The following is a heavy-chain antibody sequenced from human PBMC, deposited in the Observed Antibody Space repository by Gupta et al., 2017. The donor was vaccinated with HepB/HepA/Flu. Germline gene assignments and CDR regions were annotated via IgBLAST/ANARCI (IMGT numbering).Heavy chain of an antibody. CDR1: GYTFTRYA. CDR2: INTGNGNT. CDR3: ARPTTVTTYGAFDI. D-gene: IGHD4-17*01. Sequence: QVQLVQSGAEVRKPGASVKVSCKASGYTFTRYAIPWVRQAPGQRPEWMGWINTGNGNTRYSQKFQGRVTITRDTSASTVYMDLSSLRSEDTAVYYCARPTTVTTYGAFDIWGQGTMVTVSS. J-gene: IGHJ3*02. V-gene: IGHV1-3*04.